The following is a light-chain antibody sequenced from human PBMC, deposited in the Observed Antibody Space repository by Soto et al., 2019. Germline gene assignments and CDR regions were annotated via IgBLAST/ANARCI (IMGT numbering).Light chain of an antibody. CDR1: QSVLYRSNNKNY. CDR2: WAF. Sequence: DIVMTQSPDSLAVSLGERATINCKSSQSVLYRSNNKNYLAWYQHKPGQAPKLIISWAFTRESGVPQRFSGSWSGTDFSLTISSLQAEDGAVYSCQQYYITPRTFGQGTKVEI. CDR3: QQYYITPRT. V-gene: IGKV4-1*01. J-gene: IGKJ1*01.